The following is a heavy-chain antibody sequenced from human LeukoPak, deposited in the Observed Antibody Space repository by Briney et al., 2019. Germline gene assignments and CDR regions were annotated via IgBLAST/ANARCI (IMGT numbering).Heavy chain of an antibody. CDR2: INPNSGDT. V-gene: IGHV1-2*02. CDR1: GYTFTGCY. J-gene: IGHJ4*02. CDR3: EYGGSSGWYVHPNLDC. D-gene: IGHD6-19*01. Sequence: ASAKLSCKSSGYTFTGCYMHWVRHAPGQGLEWMGWINPNSGDTNYAQKFQGRVTMTRDTSISTASMELSWLRSDDAAVYYCEYGGSSGWYVHPNLDCWGQGTLVTVSS.